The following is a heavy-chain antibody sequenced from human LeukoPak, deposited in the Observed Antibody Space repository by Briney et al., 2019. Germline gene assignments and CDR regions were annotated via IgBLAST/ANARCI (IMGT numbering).Heavy chain of an antibody. CDR1: GGSISSYY. Sequence: SETLSLTCTVSGGSISSYYWSWLRQPPGKGLEWIGYIYYSGSTNYNPSLKSRVTISVDTSKNQFSLKLNSVTAAGTAVYYCARGRDGYNFDFDYWGQGTLVTVSS. CDR2: IYYSGST. CDR3: ARGRDGYNFDFDY. J-gene: IGHJ4*02. D-gene: IGHD5-24*01. V-gene: IGHV4-59*08.